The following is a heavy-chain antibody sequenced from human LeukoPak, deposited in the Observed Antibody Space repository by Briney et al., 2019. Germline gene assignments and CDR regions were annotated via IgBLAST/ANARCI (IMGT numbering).Heavy chain of an antibody. CDR1: GGFISGNY. V-gene: IGHV4-4*07. Sequence: SETLSLTCRLSGGFISGNYWGWIRQPAGKGLQWIGRIHTSGSTNYNPSLKNRIAMSVDTSKNQFSLKLISVTAADTAVYYCGRVPPGVSASDWYFDLWGRGTLVTVSS. CDR2: IHTSGST. J-gene: IGHJ2*01. D-gene: IGHD2-8*01. CDR3: GRVPPGVSASDWYFDL.